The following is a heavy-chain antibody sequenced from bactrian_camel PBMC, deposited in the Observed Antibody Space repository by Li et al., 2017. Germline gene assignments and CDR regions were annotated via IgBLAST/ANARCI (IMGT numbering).Heavy chain of an antibody. D-gene: IGHD2*01. Sequence: HVQLVESGGGLVQPGGSLTLSCAVSGSGDTASPYCMAWFRQVPGKKREGVAAADFDGRPSYADSVKGRFSISKDNKKNTLHLQMNNVKPEDTGMYYCAARLVACGTVIDFDPDIYDYRHWGQGTQVTVS. J-gene: IGHJ4*01. CDR2: ADFDGRP. V-gene: IGHV3S26*01. CDR1: GSGDTASPYC. CDR3: AARLVACGTVIDFDPDIYDYRH.